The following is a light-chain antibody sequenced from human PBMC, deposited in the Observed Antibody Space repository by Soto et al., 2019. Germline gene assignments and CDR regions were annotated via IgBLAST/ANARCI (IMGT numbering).Light chain of an antibody. CDR1: GSNIGSNT. J-gene: IGLJ1*01. Sequence: QSVLTQPPSASGTPGQRGTISCSGSGSNIGSNTVDWYQQLPGTAPKLLIYSNNQRPSGVPDRFSVSKSGTSVSLAISGLQSDDEADYYCAAWDDSLNGRLFGTGTKVTVL. CDR2: SNN. CDR3: AAWDDSLNGRL. V-gene: IGLV1-44*01.